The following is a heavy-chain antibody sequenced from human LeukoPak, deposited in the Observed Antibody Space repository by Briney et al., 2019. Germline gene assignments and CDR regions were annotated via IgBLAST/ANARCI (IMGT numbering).Heavy chain of an antibody. CDR2: IYTSGST. V-gene: IGHV4-4*07. CDR1: GGSISSYY. J-gene: IGHJ2*01. Sequence: PSETLSLTCTVSGGSISSYYWSWIRQPAGKGLEWIGRIYTSGSTNYNPSLKSRVTMSVDTSKNQFSLKLSSVTAADTAVYCCVRDLNPIHGWYFDLWGRGTLVTVSS. CDR3: VRDLNPIHGWYFDL.